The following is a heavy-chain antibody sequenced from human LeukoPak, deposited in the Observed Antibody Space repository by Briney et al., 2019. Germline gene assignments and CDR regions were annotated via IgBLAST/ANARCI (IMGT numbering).Heavy chain of an antibody. CDR2: ISYDGSNK. J-gene: IGHJ4*02. D-gene: IGHD3-10*01. CDR3: AKGLLWFGTRSNDY. V-gene: IGHV3-30*18. CDR1: GFTFSSYG. Sequence: PGRSLRLSCAASGFTFSSYGMHWVRQAPGEGLEWVAVISYDGSNKYYADSVKGRFTISKDNSKNTLYLQMNSLRAEDTAVYYCAKGLLWFGTRSNDYWGQGTLVTVSS.